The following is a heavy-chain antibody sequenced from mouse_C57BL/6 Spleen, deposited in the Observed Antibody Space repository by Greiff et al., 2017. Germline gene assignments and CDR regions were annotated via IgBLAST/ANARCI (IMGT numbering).Heavy chain of an antibody. Sequence: VQLQQSGPELVKPGASVKISCKASGYAFSSSWMNWVKQRPGTGLEWIGRIYPGDGDTNYNGKFKGKATLTADKSSSTAYMQLSSLTSEDSAVYFCARGTTVVHYFDYWGQGTTLTVSS. CDR1: GYAFSSSW. CDR2: IYPGDGDT. J-gene: IGHJ2*01. D-gene: IGHD1-1*01. CDR3: ARGTTVVHYFDY. V-gene: IGHV1-82*01.